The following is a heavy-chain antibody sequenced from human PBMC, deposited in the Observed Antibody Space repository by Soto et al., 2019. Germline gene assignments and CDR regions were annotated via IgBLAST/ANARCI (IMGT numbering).Heavy chain of an antibody. Sequence: QVQLVESGGGVVQPGKSLRLSCAASGFTFSSYAMHWVRQAPGKGLEWVAVIAFDGGNIFYGGSVKGRFTVSRDNSKNTLYLQMNNLRTEDTAVYYCARDMEARYYFDYWGQGTLVTVSS. CDR2: IAFDGGNI. D-gene: IGHD3-10*01. V-gene: IGHV3-30-3*01. CDR3: ARDMEARYYFDY. J-gene: IGHJ4*02. CDR1: GFTFSSYA.